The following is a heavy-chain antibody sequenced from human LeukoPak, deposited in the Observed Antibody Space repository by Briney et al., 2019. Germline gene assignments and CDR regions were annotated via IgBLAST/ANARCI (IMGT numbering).Heavy chain of an antibody. CDR2: IYPGDSDT. J-gene: IGHJ4*02. Sequence: GESLKISCKGSGYSFTSHWIGWVRQMPGKGLEWMGIIYPGDSDTRYSPSFQGQVTISADKSINTAYLQWSSLKASDTAMYYCARPRDSYGWVLVYWGQGTLVTVSS. CDR1: GYSFTSHW. CDR3: ARPRDSYGWVLVY. V-gene: IGHV5-51*01. D-gene: IGHD5-18*01.